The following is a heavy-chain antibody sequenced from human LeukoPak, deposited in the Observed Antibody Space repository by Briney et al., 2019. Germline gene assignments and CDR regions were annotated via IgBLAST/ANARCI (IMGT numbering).Heavy chain of an antibody. CDR1: GGSISSYY. D-gene: IGHD3-16*01. CDR2: IYYSGST. J-gene: IGHJ6*03. CDR3: ASISRGTIYYYYYYYMDV. Sequence: SETLSLTCTVSGGSISSYYWSWIRQPPGKGLEWIGYIYYSGSTNYNPSLKSRVTISVDTSKNQFSLKLSSVTAADTAVYYCASISRGTIYYYYYYYMDVWGKGTTVTVSS. V-gene: IGHV4-59*01.